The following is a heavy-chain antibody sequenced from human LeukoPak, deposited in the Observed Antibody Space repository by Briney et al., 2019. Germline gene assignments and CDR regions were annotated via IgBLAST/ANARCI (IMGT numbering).Heavy chain of an antibody. CDR3: AKDYYYDSSGYYLFDY. V-gene: IGHV3-23*01. CDR1: GFTFSSYA. CDR2: ISGSGGST. D-gene: IGHD3-22*01. J-gene: IGHJ4*02. Sequence: GSLRLSCAASGFTFSSYAMSWVCQAPGKGLEWVSAISGSGGSTYYADSVKGRFTISRDNSKNTLYLQMNSLRAEDTAVYYCAKDYYYDSSGYYLFDYWGQGTLVTVSS.